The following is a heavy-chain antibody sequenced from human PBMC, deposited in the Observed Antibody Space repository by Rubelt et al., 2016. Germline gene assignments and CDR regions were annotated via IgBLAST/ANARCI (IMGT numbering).Heavy chain of an antibody. Sequence: QVQLVQSGAEVKKPGSSVKVSCKASGGTFSSYAISWVRQAPGQGLEWMGRIIPILGIANYAQKFQGRVTITADKSTSTAYMELSSLRSDDTAVYYCARGLETSYYDFWSGYYNPPFGWFDPWGQGTLVTVSS. CDR1: GGTFSSYA. V-gene: IGHV1-69*04. CDR2: IIPILGIA. J-gene: IGHJ5*02. CDR3: ARGLETSYYDFWSGYYNPPFGWFDP. D-gene: IGHD3-3*01.